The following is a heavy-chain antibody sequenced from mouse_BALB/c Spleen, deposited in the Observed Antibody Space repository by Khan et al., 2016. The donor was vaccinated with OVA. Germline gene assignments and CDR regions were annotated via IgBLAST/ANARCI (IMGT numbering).Heavy chain of an antibody. J-gene: IGHJ3*01. Sequence: QVRLQQSGAELVKPGASVKLSCKASGYTFTSYYMYWVKQRPGQGLEWIGDINPSNGDTYFNEKFKNKATLTVDKSSSTTYMQLSSLTSEDSAVYYCTRGWYGGFASWGQGTLVTVSA. CDR1: GYTFTSYY. CDR3: TRGWYGGFAS. CDR2: INPSNGDT. V-gene: IGHV1-53*01. D-gene: IGHD1-1*02.